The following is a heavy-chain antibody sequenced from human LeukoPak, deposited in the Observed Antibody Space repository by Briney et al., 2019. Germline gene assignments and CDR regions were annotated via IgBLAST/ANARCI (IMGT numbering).Heavy chain of an antibody. Sequence: PGGSLRLSCAASGFTFSSYSMNWVRQAPGKGLEWVSGISGSGGSTHYADSVKGRFTISRDKSKNTLYLEMNSLRAEDTAVYYCAKDRDSSSWYLGSCFGDYWGQGTLVTVSS. CDR3: AKDRDSSSWYLGSCFGDY. D-gene: IGHD6-13*01. CDR1: GFTFSSYS. J-gene: IGHJ4*02. CDR2: ISGSGGST. V-gene: IGHV3-23*01.